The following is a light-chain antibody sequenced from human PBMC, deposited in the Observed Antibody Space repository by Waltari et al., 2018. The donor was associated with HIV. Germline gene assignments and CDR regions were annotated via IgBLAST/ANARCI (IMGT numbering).Light chain of an antibody. J-gene: IGLJ3*02. CDR3: HVWDSDSAQGV. CDR1: DFGSKN. Sequence: SYELTQPVSVSVALGQTADISCGGDDFGSKNVHWYLQRPGQAPILLIYKDTTRPSAIPARFSASKSDNTATLSITGAQAGDEADYYCHVWDSDSAQGVFGGGTKLTVL. V-gene: IGLV3-9*01. CDR2: KDT.